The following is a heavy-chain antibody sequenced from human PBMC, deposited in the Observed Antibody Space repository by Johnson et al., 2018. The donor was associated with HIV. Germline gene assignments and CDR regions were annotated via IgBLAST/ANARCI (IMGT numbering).Heavy chain of an antibody. V-gene: IGHV3-23*03. CDR2: IYTGGST. Sequence: VQLLESGGGVVRPGGSLRLSCAASGFTFDDYGMSWVRQAPGKGLEWVSVIYTGGSTHYADSVKGRFTISRDNSKNTLYLQMSSLRAEDTAVHYCAKSTQASIVRESGPYGAFHIWGQGTMVTVSS. CDR1: GFTFDDYG. D-gene: IGHD3-10*01. J-gene: IGHJ3*02. CDR3: AKSTQASIVRESGPYGAFHI.